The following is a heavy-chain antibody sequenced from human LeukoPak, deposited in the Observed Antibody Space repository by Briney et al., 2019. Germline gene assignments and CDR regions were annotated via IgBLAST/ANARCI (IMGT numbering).Heavy chain of an antibody. CDR3: AHFKGGSFDF. D-gene: IGHD1-26*01. CDR1: GFTFSSYW. V-gene: IGHV4-59*05. Sequence: GSLRLSCAASGFTFSSYWMHWIRQPPGKGLEWIGSIYYSGNTYYNPSLKSRVTISVDTSKNQFSLKLTSVTAADTAVYYCAHFKGGSFDFWGQGTMVTVSS. CDR2: IYYSGNT. J-gene: IGHJ3*01.